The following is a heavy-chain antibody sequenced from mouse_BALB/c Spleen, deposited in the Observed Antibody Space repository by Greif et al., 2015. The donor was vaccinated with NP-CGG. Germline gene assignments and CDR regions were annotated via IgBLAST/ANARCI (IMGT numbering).Heavy chain of an antibody. D-gene: IGHD1-1*01. Sequence: DVQLVESGGGLVQPGGSRKLSCAASGFTFSSFGMHWVRQAPEKGLEWVAYISSGSSTIYYADTVKSRFTISRDNPKNTLFLQMTSLRSEDAAMYYCARGRYGGFAYWGQGTLVTVSA. CDR1: GFTFSSFG. CDR2: ISSGSSTI. J-gene: IGHJ3*01. CDR3: ARGRYGGFAY. V-gene: IGHV5-17*02.